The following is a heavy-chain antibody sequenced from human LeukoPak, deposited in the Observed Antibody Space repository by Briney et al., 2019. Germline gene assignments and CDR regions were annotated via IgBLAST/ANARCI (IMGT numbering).Heavy chain of an antibody. J-gene: IGHJ4*02. CDR1: GFTFSSYG. V-gene: IGHV3-30*18. Sequence: GGSLRLSCAASGFTFSSYGMHWVRPAPGKGLEWVAVISYDGSNKYYADSVKGRFTISRDNSKNTLYLQLNRLRAEDTAVYYCAKDRYCGGDCYSPPYFDYWGQGTLVTVSS. CDR2: ISYDGSNK. D-gene: IGHD2-21*02. CDR3: AKDRYCGGDCYSPPYFDY.